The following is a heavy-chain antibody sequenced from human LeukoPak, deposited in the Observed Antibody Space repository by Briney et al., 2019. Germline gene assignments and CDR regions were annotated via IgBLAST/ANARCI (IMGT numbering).Heavy chain of an antibody. CDR3: AKDLNQYRMGYVPGYYFDY. V-gene: IGHV3-23*01. Sequence: GGSLRLSCAASGFTFSSSAMSWVRQVPGKGLEWVSGISASGGSTNYADSVKGRFTISRDNSKNTLYLQMNSLRAEDTAVYYCAKDLNQYRMGYVPGYYFDYWGQGTLVTVSS. D-gene: IGHD5-12*01. CDR1: GFTFSSSA. CDR2: ISASGGST. J-gene: IGHJ4*02.